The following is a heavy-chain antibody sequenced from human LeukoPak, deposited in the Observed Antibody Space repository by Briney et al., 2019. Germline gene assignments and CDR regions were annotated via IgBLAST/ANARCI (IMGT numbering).Heavy chain of an antibody. CDR2: IKQDGSEK. J-gene: IGHJ4*02. CDR1: GFTFSSYW. Sequence: GGSLRLSCAASGFTFSSYWMSWVRQAPGKGLEWVANIKQDGSEKYYVDSVKGRFTISRDNAKNSLYLQMNSLRAEDTAVYYCARDLGSSLAYYFDYWGQGTLVTVSS. D-gene: IGHD6-13*01. V-gene: IGHV3-7*01. CDR3: ARDLGSSLAYYFDY.